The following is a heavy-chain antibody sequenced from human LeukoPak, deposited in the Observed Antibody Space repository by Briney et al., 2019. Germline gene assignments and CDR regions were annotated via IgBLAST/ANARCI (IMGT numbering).Heavy chain of an antibody. CDR2: ISSSSYI. J-gene: IGHJ6*01. D-gene: IGHD2-15*01. CDR1: GFTFSSYT. CDR3: ARGSEGYCSGGGCYYGMDV. Sequence: GGSLRLPCAASGFTFSSYTMNWVRQAPGKGLEWVSYISSSSYIYYADSVKGRFTISRDNAENSLYLQMNSLRAEDPAVYYCARGSEGYCSGGGCYYGMDVWGQGTTVTVSS. V-gene: IGHV3-21*01.